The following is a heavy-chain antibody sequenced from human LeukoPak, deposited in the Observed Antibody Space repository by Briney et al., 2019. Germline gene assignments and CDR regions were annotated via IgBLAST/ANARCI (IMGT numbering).Heavy chain of an antibody. CDR3: ARGPGYYDSSGYPGLSTENWFDP. Sequence: SETLSLTCAVYGGSFSGYYWSWIRQPPGKGLEWIGEINHSGSTNYNPSLKSRVTISVDTSKNQFSLKLSSVTAADTAVYYCARGPGYYDSSGYPGLSTENWFDPWGQGTLVTVSS. D-gene: IGHD3-22*01. CDR1: GGSFSGYY. CDR2: INHSGST. J-gene: IGHJ5*02. V-gene: IGHV4-34*01.